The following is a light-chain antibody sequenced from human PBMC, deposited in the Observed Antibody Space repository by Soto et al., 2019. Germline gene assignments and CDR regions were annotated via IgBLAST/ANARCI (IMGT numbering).Light chain of an antibody. J-gene: IGKJ3*01. V-gene: IGKV1-9*01. CDR3: QHLHNYPPYT. Sequence: IQLTQSPSSLSASLGDRVSITCRASQDIQTYLAWYQQKRGEAPKLLISGTLTLQSGVPSRFNDSGSGTDVTLTISRLQPQDFATYYCQHLHNYPPYTFGPGTKGDLE. CDR2: GTL. CDR1: QDIQTY.